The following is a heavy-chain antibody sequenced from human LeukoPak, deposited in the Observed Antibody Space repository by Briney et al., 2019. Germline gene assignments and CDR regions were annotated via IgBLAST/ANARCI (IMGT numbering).Heavy chain of an antibody. J-gene: IGHJ4*02. CDR3: ATGRKDWGHY. D-gene: IGHD7-27*01. V-gene: IGHV3-21*01. CDR1: GFTFSSYS. Sequence: GGSLRLSCAASGFTFSSYSMNWVRQAPGKGLEWVSSISSSGSYIYYADSVKGRFTISRDNAKNSLYLQMNSLRAEDTAVYYCATGRKDWGHYWGQRTLVTVSS. CDR2: ISSSGSYI.